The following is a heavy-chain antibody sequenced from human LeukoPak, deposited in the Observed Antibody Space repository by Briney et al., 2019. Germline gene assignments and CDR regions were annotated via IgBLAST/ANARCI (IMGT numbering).Heavy chain of an antibody. CDR2: IKPDGSEK. V-gene: IGHV3-7*01. CDR1: GFRFSNYW. J-gene: IGHJ4*02. Sequence: QAGGSLRLSCAASGFRFSNYWMSWVRQAPGKGLEWVANIKPDGSEKYYVDSVKGRFTIYRDNAESALYVQMNSLRAEDTAVYYRARNGGRMVYSDSSGYSDFWGQGTLVTVSS. CDR3: ARNGGRMVYSDSSGYSDF. D-gene: IGHD3-22*01.